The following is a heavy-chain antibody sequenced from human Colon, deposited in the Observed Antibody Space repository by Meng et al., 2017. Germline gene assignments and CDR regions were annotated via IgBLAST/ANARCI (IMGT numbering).Heavy chain of an antibody. CDR3: AREGNKGQQVEEFDY. Sequence: VQLVQAEAEVKKPGDSVKVSCKASGYTFTAYYVHWGRQAPGQGLEWMGRINPNTGDTNYAQKFQGRVTMTRDTSISTAYMELSRLSSDDTAVYYCAREGNKGQQVEEFDYWGQGTLVTVSS. CDR2: INPNTGDT. J-gene: IGHJ4*02. V-gene: IGHV1-2*06. CDR1: GYTFTAYY. D-gene: IGHD6-13*01.